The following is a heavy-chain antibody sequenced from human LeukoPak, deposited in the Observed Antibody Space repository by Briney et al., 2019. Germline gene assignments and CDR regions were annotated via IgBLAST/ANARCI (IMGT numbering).Heavy chain of an antibody. Sequence: GRSLRLSCAASGFTFDDYAMHWVRQAPGKGLEWVSGISWNSGSIGYADSVKGRFTISRDNAKNSLYLQMNSLRAEDTALYYCAKSTSSSWLIYYFDYWGQGTLVTVSS. J-gene: IGHJ4*02. V-gene: IGHV3-9*01. D-gene: IGHD6-13*01. CDR3: AKSTSSSWLIYYFDY. CDR2: ISWNSGSI. CDR1: GFTFDDYA.